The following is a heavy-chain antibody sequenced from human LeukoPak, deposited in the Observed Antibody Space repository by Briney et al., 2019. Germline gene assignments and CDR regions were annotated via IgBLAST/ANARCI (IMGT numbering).Heavy chain of an antibody. J-gene: IGHJ4*02. Sequence: PGGSLRLYCAASGFTFSSYAMSWVRQAPGKGLEGVSAISSSGSSTYYAVSVKGRFTISRDNSKNTLYLQMNSLRAEDTAVCYCAKGFYSNFVDYFDYWGQGTMVTVSS. CDR2: ISSSGSST. D-gene: IGHD4-11*01. CDR3: AKGFYSNFVDYFDY. V-gene: IGHV3-23*01. CDR1: GFTFSSYA.